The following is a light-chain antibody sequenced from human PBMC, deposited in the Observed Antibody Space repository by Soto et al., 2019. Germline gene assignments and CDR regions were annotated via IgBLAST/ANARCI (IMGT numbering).Light chain of an antibody. V-gene: IGLV2-14*01. CDR1: SSDVGGYNY. Sequence: QSVLGQPASVSGSSGHSITISCTGTSSDVGGYNYVSWYQQHPGKAPKLMIYEINNRPSGVSNRFSGSKSGNTASLTISGLQAEDEADYHCSSYNNSRTLYVFGTGTKVTVL. CDR3: SSYNNSRTLYV. CDR2: EIN. J-gene: IGLJ1*01.